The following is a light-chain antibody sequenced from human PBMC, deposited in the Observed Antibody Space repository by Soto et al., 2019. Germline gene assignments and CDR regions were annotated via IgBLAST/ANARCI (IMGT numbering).Light chain of an antibody. CDR2: SAS. V-gene: IGKV3-20*01. J-gene: IGKJ1*01. CDR1: QSLSGY. CDR3: QQYGYSFWT. Sequence: EIVLKQSPASLSLSPGERVTLFSRASQSLSGYLAWYQQKPGQAPRLLIYSASSGATGIPDRFSGSGSGTDFTLTISRLEPEDSAVYYCQQYGYSFWTFGQGTKVDI.